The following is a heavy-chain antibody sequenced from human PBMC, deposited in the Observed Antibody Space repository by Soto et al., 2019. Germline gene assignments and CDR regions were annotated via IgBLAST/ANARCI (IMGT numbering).Heavy chain of an antibody. CDR1: GFTFSSYW. CDR3: VKAAARGDY. J-gene: IGHJ4*02. D-gene: IGHD3-10*01. V-gene: IGHV3-74*03. CDR2: INTDGSST. Sequence: GGSLRLSCAASGFTFSSYWMHWVRQVPGKGLVWVSRINTDGSSTTYADSVKGRFAISRDNAKNTLYLQMNSLRAEDTAVYYCVKAAARGDYWGQGTLVTVSS.